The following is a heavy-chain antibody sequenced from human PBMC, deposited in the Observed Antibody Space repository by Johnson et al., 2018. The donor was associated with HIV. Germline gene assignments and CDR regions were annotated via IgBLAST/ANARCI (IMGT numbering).Heavy chain of an antibody. D-gene: IGHD4-17*01. CDR1: GFTFRSYA. CDR3: ARSPETGDRLWRAFDI. CDR2: IRYDGNNK. V-gene: IGHV3-33*08. Sequence: QMQLVESGGDVVQPGRSLRLSCAASGFTFRSYAMHWVRQAPGKGLEGVAFIRYDGNNKYYADSVKGRFTISRDSSKNTLYLQMKSLRVEDTAVYYCARSPETGDRLWRAFDIWGHGTMVTVSS. J-gene: IGHJ3*02.